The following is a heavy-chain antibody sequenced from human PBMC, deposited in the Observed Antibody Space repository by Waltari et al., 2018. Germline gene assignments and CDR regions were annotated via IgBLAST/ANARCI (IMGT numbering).Heavy chain of an antibody. CDR3: ARGWELLDWFDP. J-gene: IGHJ5*02. D-gene: IGHD1-26*01. CDR2: IYHSGST. Sequence: QVQLQESGPGLVKPSETLSLTCAVSGYSISSGYYWGWIRQPPGKGREWIGSIYHSGSTYYNPSLKSRVTISVDTSKNQFSLKLSSVTAADTAVYYCARGWELLDWFDPWGQGTLVTVSS. V-gene: IGHV4-38-2*01. CDR1: GYSISSGYY.